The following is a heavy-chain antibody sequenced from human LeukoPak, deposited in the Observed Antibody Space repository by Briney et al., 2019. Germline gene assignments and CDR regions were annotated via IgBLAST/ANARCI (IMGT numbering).Heavy chain of an antibody. CDR1: GFTFDDYA. Sequence: PGRSLRLSCAASGFTFDDYAMHWVRQAPGKGLEWVSGITWNSGSIDYADSVKGRFTISRDNAKNSLYLQMNSLRPEDTALYYCTKTEATEYFQDWGQGTLVTVSS. V-gene: IGHV3-9*01. J-gene: IGHJ1*01. CDR3: TKTEATEYFQD. D-gene: IGHD6-6*01. CDR2: ITWNSGSI.